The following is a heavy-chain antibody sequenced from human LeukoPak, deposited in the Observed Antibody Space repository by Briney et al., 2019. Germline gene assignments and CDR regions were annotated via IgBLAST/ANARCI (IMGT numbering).Heavy chain of an antibody. D-gene: IGHD5-18*01. V-gene: IGHV3-7*01. CDR2: IKQDGSEK. CDR3: ARVGRRGYSYARTYYFDY. J-gene: IGHJ4*02. Sequence: GGSLRLSCAASGFTFSSYWMSWVRQAPGKAPEWVANIKQDGSEKYYVDSVKGRFTISRDNAKNSLYLQMNSLRAEDTAVYYCARVGRRGYSYARTYYFDYWGQGTLVTVSS. CDR1: GFTFSSYW.